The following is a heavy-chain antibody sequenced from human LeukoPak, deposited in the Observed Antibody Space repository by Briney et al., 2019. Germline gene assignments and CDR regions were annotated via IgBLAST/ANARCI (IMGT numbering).Heavy chain of an antibody. CDR3: ARDADGTDLHYYHMDV. CDR2: IYHTGNA. CDR1: GGSITSANW. Sequence: SGTLSLTCAVSGGSITSANWWSWVRQSPGKGLQWIGEIYHTGNANYNPSLQSRVIISLDRSKNQFSLRLNSVTAADTAVYFCARDADGTDLHYYHMDVWGKGTTVTVSS. V-gene: IGHV4-4*02. J-gene: IGHJ6*03. D-gene: IGHD3/OR15-3a*01.